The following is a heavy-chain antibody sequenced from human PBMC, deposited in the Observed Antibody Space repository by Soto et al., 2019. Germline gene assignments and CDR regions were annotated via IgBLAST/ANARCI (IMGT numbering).Heavy chain of an antibody. CDR2: IIPIFGTA. CDR1: GGTFSSYA. J-gene: IGHJ4*02. CDR3: ARVGDGYNPILPSDY. Sequence: QVQLVQSGAEVKKPGSSVKVSCKASGGTFSSYAISWVRQAPGQGLEWMGGIIPIFGTANYAQKFQGRVTITADESTSTAYMELISLRSEDTAVYYCARVGDGYNPILPSDYWGQGTLVTVSS. D-gene: IGHD5-12*01. V-gene: IGHV1-69*12.